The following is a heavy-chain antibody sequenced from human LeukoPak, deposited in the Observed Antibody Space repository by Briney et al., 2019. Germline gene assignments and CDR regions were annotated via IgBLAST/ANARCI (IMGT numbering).Heavy chain of an antibody. Sequence: ASVKVSCKVSGYTLTELSMHWVRQAPGKGLEWMGGFDPEDGETIYAQKFQSRVTMTEDTSTDTAYMELSSLRSEDTAVYYCATESTTPNWFDPWGQGTLVTVSS. CDR3: ATESTTPNWFDP. V-gene: IGHV1-24*01. CDR2: FDPEDGET. J-gene: IGHJ5*02. CDR1: GYTLTELS. D-gene: IGHD1-1*01.